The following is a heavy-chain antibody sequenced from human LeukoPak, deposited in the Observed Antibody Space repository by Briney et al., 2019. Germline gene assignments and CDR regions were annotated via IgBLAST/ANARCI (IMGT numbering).Heavy chain of an antibody. CDR1: GFTFSNAW. D-gene: IGHD6-13*01. CDR3: TTPSLDSSGWYRDAFDI. V-gene: IGHV3-15*01. CDR2: IKSKTDGGTT. J-gene: IGHJ3*02. Sequence: GGSLRLSCAASGFTFSNAWMSWVRQAPGKGLEWVGRIKSKTDGGTTDYAAPVKGRFTISRDDSKNTLYLQMNSLKTEDTAVYYCTTPSLDSSGWYRDAFDIWGQGTMVTVSS.